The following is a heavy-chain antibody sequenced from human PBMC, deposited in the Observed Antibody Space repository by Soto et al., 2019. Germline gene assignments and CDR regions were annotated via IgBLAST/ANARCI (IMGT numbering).Heavy chain of an antibody. CDR2: IYPGDSDT. CDR1: GYSFTSYW. CDR3: ARHTIRGSYNLYGMDV. V-gene: IGHV5-51*01. D-gene: IGHD1-26*01. Sequence: HGESLKISCKGSGYSFTSYWIGWVRQMPGKGLEWMGIIYPGDSDTRYSPSFQGQVTISADKSISTAYLQWSSLKASDTAMYCCARHTIRGSYNLYGMDVWGQGTTVTVSS. J-gene: IGHJ6*02.